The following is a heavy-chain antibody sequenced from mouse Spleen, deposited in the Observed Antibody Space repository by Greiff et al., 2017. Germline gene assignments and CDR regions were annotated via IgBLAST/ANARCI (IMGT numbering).Heavy chain of an antibody. Sequence: VQLQQPGAELVRPGTSVKLSCKASGYTFTSYWMHWVKQRPGQGLEWIGVIDPSDSYTNYNQKFKGKATLTVDTSSSTAYMQLSSLTSEDSAVYYCASYYGSPMGYWGQGTSVTVSS. CDR2: IDPSDSYT. CDR3: ASYYGSPMGY. CDR1: GYTFTSYW. D-gene: IGHD1-1*01. J-gene: IGHJ4*01. V-gene: IGHV1-59*01.